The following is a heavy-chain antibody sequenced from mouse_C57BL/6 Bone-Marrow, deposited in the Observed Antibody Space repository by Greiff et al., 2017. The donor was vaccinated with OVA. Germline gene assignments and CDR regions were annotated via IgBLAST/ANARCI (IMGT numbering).Heavy chain of an antibody. D-gene: IGHD2-2*01. Sequence: EVHLVESGGDLVKPGGSLKLSCVASGFTFSSYGMSWVRQTPDKRLEWVATISSGGSYTYYPDSVKGRFTISRDNAKNTLYLQMSSLKSEDTAMYYCARGYDAWFAYWGQGTLVTVSA. J-gene: IGHJ3*01. CDR1: GFTFSSYG. V-gene: IGHV5-6*01. CDR3: ARGYDAWFAY. CDR2: ISSGGSYT.